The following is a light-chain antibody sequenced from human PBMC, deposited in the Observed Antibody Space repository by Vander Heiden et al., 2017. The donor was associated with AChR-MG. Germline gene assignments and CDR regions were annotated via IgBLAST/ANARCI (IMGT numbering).Light chain of an antibody. J-gene: IGLJ1*01. CDR3: GAWDSSLNAFV. V-gene: IGLV1-51*01. CDR2: DAN. CDR1: SSNLGQHY. Sequence: QSEFTQPPSVSAAPGQRVTISCSGSSSNLGQHYISWYQQLPGTAPKLLLFDANKRPSGIPDRFSGSKSDASATLAITGLQTGDEADYYCGAWDSSLNAFVFGAGTTVTVL.